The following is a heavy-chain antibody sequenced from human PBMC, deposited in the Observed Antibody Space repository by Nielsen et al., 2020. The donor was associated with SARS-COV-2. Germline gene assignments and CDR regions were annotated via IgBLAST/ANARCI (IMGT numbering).Heavy chain of an antibody. V-gene: IGHV3-23*01. CDR2: ISGSGDNT. J-gene: IGHJ4*02. CDR3: ATNSSSWGGFDY. D-gene: IGHD6-13*01. Sequence: GGSLRLSCAASGFTFSSYGMSWVRQAPGKGLEWVSAISGSGDNTYYADSVKGRFTISRDNSKNTLYLQMNSLRVEDTAVYYCATNSSSWGGFDYWAREPWSPSPQ. CDR1: GFTFSSYG.